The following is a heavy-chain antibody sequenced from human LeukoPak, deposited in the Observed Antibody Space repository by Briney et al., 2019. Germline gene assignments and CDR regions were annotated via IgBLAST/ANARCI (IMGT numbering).Heavy chain of an antibody. V-gene: IGHV3-21*01. D-gene: IGHD6-19*01. CDR3: AREESGSSGWYDY. Sequence: GGPLRLSCAAPGFTFITDSMNWVRQAPGKGLEWVSSISSRSSYIYYADSVKGRFTISRDNAKNSLYLQMNSLRAEDTAVYYCAREESGSSGWYDYWGQGTLVTVSS. CDR1: GFTFITDS. CDR2: ISSRSSYI. J-gene: IGHJ4*02.